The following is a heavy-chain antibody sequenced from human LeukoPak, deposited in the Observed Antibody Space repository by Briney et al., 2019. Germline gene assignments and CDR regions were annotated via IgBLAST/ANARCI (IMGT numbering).Heavy chain of an antibody. V-gene: IGHV1-69*04. CDR2: IIPILGIA. CDR3: ASVGATEYCSSTSCYKKGPLDY. J-gene: IGHJ4*02. D-gene: IGHD2-2*02. Sequence: ASVKVSCKASGGTFSSYAISWVRQAPGQGLEWMGRIIPILGIANYAQKFQGRVTITADKSTSTAYMELSSLRSEDTAVYYCASVGATEYCSSTSCYKKGPLDYWGQGXLXTVSS. CDR1: GGTFSSYA.